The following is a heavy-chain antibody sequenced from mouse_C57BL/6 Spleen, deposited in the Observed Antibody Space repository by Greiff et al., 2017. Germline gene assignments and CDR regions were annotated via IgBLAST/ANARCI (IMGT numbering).Heavy chain of an antibody. Sequence: QVHVKQPGAELVKPGASVKLSCKASGYTFTSYWMHWVKQRPGRGLEWIGRIDPNSGGTKYNEKFKSKATLTVDKPSSTAYMQLSSLTSEDSAVYYCARGGQLRLPSWFAYWGQGTLVTVSA. V-gene: IGHV1-72*01. D-gene: IGHD3-2*02. CDR3: ARGGQLRLPSWFAY. CDR1: GYTFTSYW. J-gene: IGHJ3*01. CDR2: IDPNSGGT.